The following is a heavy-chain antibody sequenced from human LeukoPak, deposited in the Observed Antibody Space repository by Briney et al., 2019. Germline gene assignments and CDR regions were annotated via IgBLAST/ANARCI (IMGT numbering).Heavy chain of an antibody. Sequence: PGGSLRLSCAASGFTFSSYAMSWVRQAPGKGLEGVSAISGSGGSTYYADSVKGRFTISRDNSKNTLYLQMNSLRAEDTAVYYCAKGQSLWFGELLGLDYWGQGTLVTVSS. CDR3: AKGQSLWFGELLGLDY. CDR1: GFTFSSYA. J-gene: IGHJ4*02. D-gene: IGHD3-10*01. CDR2: ISGSGGST. V-gene: IGHV3-23*01.